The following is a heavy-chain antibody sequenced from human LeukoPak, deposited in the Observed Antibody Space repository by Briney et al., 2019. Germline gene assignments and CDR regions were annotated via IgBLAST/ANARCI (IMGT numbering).Heavy chain of an antibody. CDR2: VKQDGSEK. Sequence: PGGSLRLSCSASGFTFSSYWVTWVRQAPGKGLEWVANVKQDGSEKNYVDSVKGRFTISRDNSKNTLYLQMNSLRAEDTAVYYCAKDGVYGSGSYPPAYWGQGTLVTVSS. V-gene: IGHV3-7*01. CDR1: GFTFSSYW. CDR3: AKDGVYGSGSYPPAY. J-gene: IGHJ4*02. D-gene: IGHD3-10*01.